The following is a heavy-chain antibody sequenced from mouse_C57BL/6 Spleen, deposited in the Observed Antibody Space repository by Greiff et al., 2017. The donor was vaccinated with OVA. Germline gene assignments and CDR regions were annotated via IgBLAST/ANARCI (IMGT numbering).Heavy chain of an antibody. CDR2: IHPNSGST. V-gene: IGHV1-64*01. CDR1: GYTFTSYW. Sequence: QVQLQQPGAELVKPGASVKLSCKASGYTFTSYWMHWVKQRPGQGLEWIGMIHPNSGSTNYNEKFKSKATLTVDKSSSTAHMQLSSLTSEDSAVYYCARMGFGYPYYAMDYWGQGTSVTVSS. CDR3: ARMGFGYPYYAMDY. D-gene: IGHD2-2*01. J-gene: IGHJ4*01.